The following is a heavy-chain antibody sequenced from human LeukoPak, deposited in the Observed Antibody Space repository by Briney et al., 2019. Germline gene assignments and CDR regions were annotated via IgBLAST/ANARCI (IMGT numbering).Heavy chain of an antibody. CDR1: GFTFSSYG. CDR2: ISYDGSNK. J-gene: IGHJ4*02. D-gene: IGHD1-26*01. CDR3: ASDLSGSYPFDY. V-gene: IGHV3-30*03. Sequence: GGSLRLSCAASGFTFSSYGMHWVRQAPGKGLEWVAVISYDGSNKYYADSVKGRFTISRDNSKNTLYLQMNSLRAEDTAVYYCASDLSGSYPFDYWGQGTLVTVSS.